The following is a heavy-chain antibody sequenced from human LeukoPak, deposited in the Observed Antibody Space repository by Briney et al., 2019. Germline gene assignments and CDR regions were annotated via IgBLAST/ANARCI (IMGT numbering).Heavy chain of an antibody. CDR2: ISGSGGTT. Sequence: GGSLRLSCAAFGFIFSNYAMSWVRQAPGKGLEWVSAISGSGGTTYYADSVKGRFAISRDNSKTTVYLQMSSLRVEDTAVYYCAHPGVLIPLWGQGTLVTVSS. CDR1: GFIFSNYA. J-gene: IGHJ4*02. CDR3: AHPGVLIPL. D-gene: IGHD7-27*01. V-gene: IGHV3-23*01.